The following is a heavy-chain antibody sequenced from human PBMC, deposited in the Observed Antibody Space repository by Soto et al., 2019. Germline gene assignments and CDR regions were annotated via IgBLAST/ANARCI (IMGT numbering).Heavy chain of an antibody. CDR2: INHSGIT. V-gene: IGHV4-34*01. CDR1: GGAFNYYY. CDR3: ARRYSSSFDY. J-gene: IGHJ4*02. Sequence: PSETLSLTCGVYGGAFNYYYLNWIRQPPGKGLEWIGEINHSGITNYNPSLKSRVTISVDTSKNQFSLKLSSVTAADTAVYYCARRYSSSFDYWGQGTLVTVSS. D-gene: IGHD6-13*01.